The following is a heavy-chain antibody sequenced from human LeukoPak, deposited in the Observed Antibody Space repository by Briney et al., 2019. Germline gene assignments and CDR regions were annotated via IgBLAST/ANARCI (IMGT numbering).Heavy chain of an antibody. Sequence: GGSLRLSCAASGFTFSSYSMNWVRQAPGKGLEWVSYISSSGSTIYYADSVKGRFTISRDNSKNTLYLQMNSLRAEDTAVYYCASRIVVVTVSYYWGQGTLVTVSS. J-gene: IGHJ4*02. CDR2: ISSSGSTI. CDR3: ASRIVVVTVSYY. V-gene: IGHV3-48*01. CDR1: GFTFSSYS. D-gene: IGHD2-21*02.